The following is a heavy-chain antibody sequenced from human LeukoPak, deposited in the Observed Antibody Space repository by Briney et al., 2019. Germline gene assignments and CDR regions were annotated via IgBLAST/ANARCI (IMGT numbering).Heavy chain of an antibody. CDR2: IWYDGSNK. CDR3: ATLGIAAAGTGY. J-gene: IGHJ4*02. V-gene: IGHV3-33*01. Sequence: GGSLRLSCAASGFTFSSYGMHWVRQAPGKGLEWVAVIWYDGSNKYYADSVKGRFTISRDNSKNALYLQMNSLRAEATAVYYCATLGIAAAGTGYWGQGTLVTVSS. D-gene: IGHD6-13*01. CDR1: GFTFSSYG.